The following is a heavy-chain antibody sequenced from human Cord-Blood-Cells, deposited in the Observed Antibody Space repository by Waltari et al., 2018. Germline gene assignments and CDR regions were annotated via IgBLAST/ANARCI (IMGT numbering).Heavy chain of an antibody. V-gene: IGHV4-34*01. CDR2: INHSGST. CDR1: GGSFSGYY. Sequence: QAQLQQWGAGLLKPSETLSLTCAVYGGSFSGYYWSWIRQPPGKGLEWIGEINHSGSTNSNPSPNSRVTISVDTSKNQFSLKLSSVTAADTAVYYCARGRGWDIWGQGTMVTVSS. CDR3: ARGRGWDI. D-gene: IGHD2-15*01. J-gene: IGHJ3*02.